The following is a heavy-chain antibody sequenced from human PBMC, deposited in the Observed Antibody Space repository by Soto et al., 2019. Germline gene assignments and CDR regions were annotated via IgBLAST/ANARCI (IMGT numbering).Heavy chain of an antibody. CDR1: EYSFTNYW. J-gene: IGHJ3*02. CDR2: IYPGDSDT. V-gene: IGHV5-51*01. CDR3: AREFNYDILTGYAFDI. D-gene: IGHD3-9*01. Sequence: SMKISCKGSEYSFTNYWIGWVRQMPGKGLEWMGIIYPGDSDTRYSPSFQGQVTISADKSISTAYLQWSSLKASDTAMYYCAREFNYDILTGYAFDIWGQGTMVTVSS.